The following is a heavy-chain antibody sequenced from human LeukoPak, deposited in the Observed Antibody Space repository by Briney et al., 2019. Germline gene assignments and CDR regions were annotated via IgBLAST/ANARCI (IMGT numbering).Heavy chain of an antibody. V-gene: IGHV3-23*01. D-gene: IGHD2-2*01. J-gene: IGHJ4*02. CDR2: ISGSGGST. CDR1: GFTFSSYA. CDR3: AKSRTGGYTSCYPN. Sequence: PGGSLRLSCAASGFTFSSYAMSWVRQAPGKGLEWVLAISGSGGSTYYADSVKGRFTISRDNSKNTLYLQMNSLRAEDTAVYYCAKSRTGGYTSCYPNWGQGTLVTVSS.